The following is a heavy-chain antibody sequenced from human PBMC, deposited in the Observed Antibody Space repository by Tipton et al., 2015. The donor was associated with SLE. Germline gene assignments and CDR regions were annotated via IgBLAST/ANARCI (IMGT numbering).Heavy chain of an antibody. CDR2: ISHSGST. CDR3: ARTRAWPTGVLDG. Sequence: TLSLTCSVSGDSVTDGPYYWNWIRQPPGKGLEWIGEISHSGSTNYNPSLKSRVTISVDTSKSQFSRKLSSVTAADTAVYYCARTRAWPTGVLDGWGQGTLVTVSS. J-gene: IGHJ4*02. D-gene: IGHD3/OR15-3a*01. V-gene: IGHV4-34*01. CDR1: GDSVTDGPYY.